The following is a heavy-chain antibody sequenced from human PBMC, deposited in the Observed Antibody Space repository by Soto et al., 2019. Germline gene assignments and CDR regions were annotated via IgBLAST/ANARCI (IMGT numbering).Heavy chain of an antibody. CDR3: AKESYDSSGYYSFYWYYYGMDV. CDR1: GFTFSSYG. CDR2: ISYDGSNK. Sequence: QVQLVESGGGVVQPGRSLRLSCAASGFTFSSYGMHWVRQAPGKGLEWVAVISYDGSNKYYADSVKGRFTISRDNSKNTLYLKMNSLRAEDTAVYYCAKESYDSSGYYSFYWYYYGMDVWGQGTTVTVSS. D-gene: IGHD3-22*01. J-gene: IGHJ6*02. V-gene: IGHV3-30*18.